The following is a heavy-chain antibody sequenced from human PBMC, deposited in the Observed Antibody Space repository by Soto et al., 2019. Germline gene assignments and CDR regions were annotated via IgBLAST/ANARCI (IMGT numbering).Heavy chain of an antibody. Sequence: QVQLQESGPGLVKPSQTLSLTCTVSGGSISSGGYYWSWIRQHPGKGLEWIGYIYYSGSTYYNPSLKXRVXXXXXXXXXXXXXXXXXXXXXXXXXXXXXXXXXXVDFDYWGQGTLVTVSS. CDR2: IYYSGST. CDR3: XXXXXXXVDFDY. V-gene: IGHV4-31*03. CDR1: GGSISSGGYY. J-gene: IGHJ4*02.